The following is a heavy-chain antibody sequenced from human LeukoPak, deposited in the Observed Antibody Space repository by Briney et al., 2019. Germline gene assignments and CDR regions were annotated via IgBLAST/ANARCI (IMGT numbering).Heavy chain of an antibody. CDR1: GFTVSSNY. CDR3: ARDFPVAGTYYFDY. V-gene: IGHV3-53*01. D-gene: IGHD6-19*01. Sequence: GGSLRLSCAASGFTVSSNYMSWVRQAPGKGLEWVSVIYSGGSTYYADSVKGRFTISRDNSKNTLYPQMNSLRAEDSALYYCARDFPVAGTYYFDYWGQGTLVTVSS. J-gene: IGHJ4*02. CDR2: IYSGGST.